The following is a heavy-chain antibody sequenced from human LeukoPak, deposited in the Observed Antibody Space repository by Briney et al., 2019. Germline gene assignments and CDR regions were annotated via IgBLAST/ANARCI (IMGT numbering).Heavy chain of an antibody. J-gene: IGHJ4*02. D-gene: IGHD1-26*01. CDR2: INPNSGGT. CDR1: GYTFTGYY. Sequence: ASVTVSCKASGYTFTGYYMHWVRQAPGQGLEWMGWINPNSGGTNYAQKFQGRVTMTRDTSISTAYMELSRLRSDDTAVYYCARGGSTYSGSYYPSDYWGQGTLVTVSP. V-gene: IGHV1-2*02. CDR3: ARGGSTYSGSYYPSDY.